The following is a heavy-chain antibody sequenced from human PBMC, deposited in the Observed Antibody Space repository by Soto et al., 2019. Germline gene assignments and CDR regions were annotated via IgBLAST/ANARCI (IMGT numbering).Heavy chain of an antibody. CDR2: IYYSGST. CDR1: GGSISSYY. CDR3: ARGYDFWSGYEYYFDY. V-gene: IGHV4-59*01. J-gene: IGHJ4*02. D-gene: IGHD3-3*01. Sequence: SETXSLTCTVSGGSISSYYWSWIRQPPGKGLEWIGYIYYSGSTNYNPSLKSRVTISVDTSKNQFSLKLSSVTAADTAVYYCARGYDFWSGYEYYFDYWGQGTLVTVSS.